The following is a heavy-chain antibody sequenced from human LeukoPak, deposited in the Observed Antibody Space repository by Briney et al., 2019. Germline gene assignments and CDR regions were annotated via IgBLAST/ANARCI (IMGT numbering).Heavy chain of an antibody. J-gene: IGHJ4*02. V-gene: IGHV4-59*01. Sequence: WETLSLTCSVSGGSISSYYWSWIRQPPGKGLEWIGYIYYSGSTNYNPSLKSRVTISVDTSKNQFSLKLSSVTAADTAVYYYASSYYDFWSGYPNWGQGNLVTVSS. CDR2: IYYSGST. D-gene: IGHD3-3*01. CDR1: GGSISSYY. CDR3: ASSYYDFWSGYPN.